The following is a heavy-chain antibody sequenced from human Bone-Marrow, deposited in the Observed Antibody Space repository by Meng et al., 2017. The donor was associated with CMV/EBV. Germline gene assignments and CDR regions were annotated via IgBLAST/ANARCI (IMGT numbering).Heavy chain of an antibody. CDR2: FDPEDGET. J-gene: IGHJ5*02. V-gene: IGHV1-24*01. Sequence: QVQLVQSGAEVKKPGASVKVSCKVSGYTLTELSMYWVRQAPGKGLEWMGGFDPEDGETIYAQKFQGRVTMTEDTSTDTAYMELSSLRSEDTAVYYCATVYCSSTSCYFLGWFDPWGQGTLVTVSS. CDR3: ATVYCSSTSCYFLGWFDP. CDR1: GYTLTELS. D-gene: IGHD2-2*01.